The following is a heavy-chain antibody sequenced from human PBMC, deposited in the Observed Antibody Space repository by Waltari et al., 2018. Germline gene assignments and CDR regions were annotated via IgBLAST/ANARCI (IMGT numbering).Heavy chain of an antibody. CDR1: GGTFSSYA. Sequence: QVQLVQSGAEVKKPGSSVKVSCKASGGTFSSYAISWVRQAPGQGLEWMGGIIPILGIANYAQKFQGRVTITADESTSTAYMELSSLRSEDTAVYYCARATCGGDCRRLGFYYYMDVWGKGTTVTVSS. V-gene: IGHV1-69*04. CDR2: IIPILGIA. CDR3: ARATCGGDCRRLGFYYYMDV. D-gene: IGHD2-21*01. J-gene: IGHJ6*03.